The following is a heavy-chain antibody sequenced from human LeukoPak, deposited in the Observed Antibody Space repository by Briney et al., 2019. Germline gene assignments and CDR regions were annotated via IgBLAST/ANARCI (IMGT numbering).Heavy chain of an antibody. V-gene: IGHV4-59*08. CDR1: GXSISGDH. CDR2: IYYSGNT. CDR3: ARRNDFGI. J-gene: IGHJ3*02. Sequence: PSETLSLTCTVSGXSISGDHGNWIRQPPGKGLEWIGYIYYSGNTNYNPSLKSRVTISVDTSKNQFSLKLNSVTAADTAVYYCARRNDFGIWGQGTMVTVSS.